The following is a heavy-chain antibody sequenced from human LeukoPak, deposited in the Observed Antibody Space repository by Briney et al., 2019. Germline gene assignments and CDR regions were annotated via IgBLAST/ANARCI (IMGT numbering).Heavy chain of an antibody. CDR3: ARDSDIVVVPAAINGAFDI. J-gene: IGHJ3*02. D-gene: IGHD2-2*02. CDR1: GYTFTSYG. Sequence: ASVKVSCKASGYTFTSYGISWVRQAPGQGLEWMGWISAYNGNTNYAQKLQGRVTMTTDTSTSTAYMELRSLRSDDTAVYYCARDSDIVVVPAAINGAFDIWGQGTMVTVSS. CDR2: ISAYNGNT. V-gene: IGHV1-18*01.